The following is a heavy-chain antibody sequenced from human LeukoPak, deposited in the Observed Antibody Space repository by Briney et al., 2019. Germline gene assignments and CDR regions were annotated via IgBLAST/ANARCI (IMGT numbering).Heavy chain of an antibody. CDR3: ARELGIEGYWYFDL. D-gene: IGHD7-27*01. J-gene: IGHJ2*01. V-gene: IGHV3-13*05. CDR2: ISTASNP. Sequence: PGGSLRLSCAASGFTVRSYDMHWVRQVAGKGLEWVPAISTASNPHYAASVQGRFTIFRANAENSLYLQMNSLSAEDTAVYYCARELGIEGYWYFDLWGRGTLVTVSS. CDR1: GFTVRSYD.